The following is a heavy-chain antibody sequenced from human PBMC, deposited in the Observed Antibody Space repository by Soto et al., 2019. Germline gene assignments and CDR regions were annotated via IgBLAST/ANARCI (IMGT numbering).Heavy chain of an antibody. D-gene: IGHD5-12*01. CDR2: INTNSGAT. V-gene: IGHV1-2*04. CDR3: ARESGGATATLDYYYFYMDV. CDR1: GDTFSDYY. J-gene: IGHJ6*03. Sequence: QVQLVQSGAEVRKPGASVTVSCRTSGDTFSDYYIHWVRQAPGQGLEWMGWINTNSGATNYAQKFRGWVTMTRYTSIRTVYMQLSRLRSDDTAVYYCARESGGATATLDYYYFYMDVWGTGTTVTVSS.